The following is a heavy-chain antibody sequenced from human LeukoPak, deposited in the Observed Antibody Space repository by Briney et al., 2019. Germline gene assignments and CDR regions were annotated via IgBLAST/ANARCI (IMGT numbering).Heavy chain of an antibody. Sequence: ASVKVSCKASGYTFTNYYIHWVRQAPGHGPEWLGISNPSGDSTNYAQKFQGRVTMTRDTSTSTVYMDLSSLRSEDTAVYYCARWTTTFLDYWGQGTLVTVSS. CDR2: SNPSGDST. D-gene: IGHD1-1*01. J-gene: IGHJ4*02. CDR3: ARWTTTFLDY. CDR1: GYTFTNYY. V-gene: IGHV1-46*01.